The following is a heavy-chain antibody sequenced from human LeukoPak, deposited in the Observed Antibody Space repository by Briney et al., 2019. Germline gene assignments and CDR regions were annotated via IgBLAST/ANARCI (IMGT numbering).Heavy chain of an antibody. CDR3: ARVKGPFGGVIDGWFDI. CDR1: GGSISSSNW. V-gene: IGHV4-4*02. J-gene: IGHJ6*02. CDR2: IYHSGST. Sequence: SETLSLTCAVSGGSISSSNWWSWVRQPPGKGLEWIGEIYHSGSTNYNPSLKSRVTISVDKSKNQFSLKLSSVTAADTAVYYCARVKGPFGGVIDGWFDIWGQGTTVTVSS. D-gene: IGHD3-16*02.